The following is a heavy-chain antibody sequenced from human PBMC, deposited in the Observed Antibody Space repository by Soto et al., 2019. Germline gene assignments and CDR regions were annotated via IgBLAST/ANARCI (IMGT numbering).Heavy chain of an antibody. J-gene: IGHJ4*02. D-gene: IGHD2-21*02. V-gene: IGHV3-74*01. CDR2: LQTDGSHP. CDR1: GFTFDYYW. CDR3: ARGGDTDY. Sequence: EVHLVESGGGLVQPGGSLRLSCVASGFTFDYYWMHWVRQAPGAGLMWVSRLQTDGSHPDYADYVKGRFTIARDNAKNTLYLQMNNLRVEDTAVYYCARGGDTDYWGQGTLVIVSS.